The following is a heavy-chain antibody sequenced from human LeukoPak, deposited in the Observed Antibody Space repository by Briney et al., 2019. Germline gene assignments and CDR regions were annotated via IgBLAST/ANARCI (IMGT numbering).Heavy chain of an antibody. CDR2: INHSGST. CDR3: ARETFGVLAYDYVWGSYRFHFDY. CDR1: GGSFSGYY. Sequence: PSETLSLTCAVYGGSFSGYYWSWIRQPPGKGLEWIGEINHSGSTNYNPSLKSRVTISVDTSKNQFSLKLSSVTAADTAVYYCARETFGVLAYDYVWGSYRFHFDYWGQGTLVTVSS. V-gene: IGHV4-34*01. J-gene: IGHJ4*02. D-gene: IGHD3-16*02.